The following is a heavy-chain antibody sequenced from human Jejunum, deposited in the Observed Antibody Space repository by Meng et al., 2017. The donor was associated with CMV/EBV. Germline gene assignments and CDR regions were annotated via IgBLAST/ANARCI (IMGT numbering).Heavy chain of an antibody. CDR3: AKDHCGGDCYNSGWFDP. CDR2: IWYDGSNT. D-gene: IGHD2-21*01. J-gene: IGHJ5*02. CDR1: FSSYG. V-gene: IGHV3-33*06. Sequence: FSSYGMHWVRQTPGKGLEWLTFIWYDGSNTYYADSVKGRFIISRDNSRNTLYLQMNSLTVEDTAVYYCAKDHCGGDCYNSGWFDPWGQGTLVTVSS.